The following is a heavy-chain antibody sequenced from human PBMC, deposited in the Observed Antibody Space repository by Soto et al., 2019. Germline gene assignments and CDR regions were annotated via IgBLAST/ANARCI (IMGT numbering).Heavy chain of an antibody. CDR1: GFPFTNYW. J-gene: IGHJ4*02. D-gene: IGHD2-8*02. V-gene: IGHV3-74*01. CDR2: ISPDGSDV. Sequence: PGGSLRLSCAASGFPFTNYWMNWVRQTPGKGLMWVSRISPDGSDVGYADSVEDRFTVSRDNAKNTLYLQMHSLRAEDTAMYYCACWGHIVPVAPSDFDRWRQGTLVTVSS. CDR3: ACWGHIVPVAPSDFDR.